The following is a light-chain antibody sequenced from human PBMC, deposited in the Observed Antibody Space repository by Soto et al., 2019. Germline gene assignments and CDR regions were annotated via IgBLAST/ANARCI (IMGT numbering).Light chain of an antibody. CDR1: QSISSY. CDR2: AAS. Sequence: DIQMTQSPSSLSASVGDRVTITCRASQSISSYLNWYQQKPGKAPKLLIYAASSLQSRVPSRFSGSGSGTDFTLPISSLQPEDFATYYCHQSYRTPYTFGQGTKLEIK. J-gene: IGKJ2*01. V-gene: IGKV1-39*01. CDR3: HQSYRTPYT.